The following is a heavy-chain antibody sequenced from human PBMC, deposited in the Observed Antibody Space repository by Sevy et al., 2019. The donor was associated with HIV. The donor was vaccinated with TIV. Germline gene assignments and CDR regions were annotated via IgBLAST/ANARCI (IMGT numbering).Heavy chain of an antibody. Sequence: SETLSLTCTVSGDSINTYYWSWIRQPPGKGLEWIGYVSHSGNTNYNPSLKSRVSMSVDTSTNQFSLKVKSVTAADTAVYYCARLRWDLVVVPGATPGCYFDSLGQGTLVTVSS. CDR2: VSHSGNT. V-gene: IGHV4-59*08. CDR3: ARLRWDLVVVPGATPGCYFDS. J-gene: IGHJ4*02. D-gene: IGHD2-2*02. CDR1: GDSINTYY.